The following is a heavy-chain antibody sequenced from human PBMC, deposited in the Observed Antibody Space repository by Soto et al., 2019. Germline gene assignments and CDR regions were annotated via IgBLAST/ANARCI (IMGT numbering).Heavy chain of an antibody. J-gene: IGHJ6*02. CDR1: GFTFSSYS. V-gene: IGHV3-21*01. Sequence: GGSLRLSCAASGFTFSSYSMNWVRQAPGKGLEWVSSISSSSSYIYYADSVKGRFTISRDNAKNSLYLQMNSLRAEDTAVYYCARDIEEWDGYYYYYGMDVWGQGTTVTVSS. CDR2: ISSSSSYI. D-gene: IGHD1-26*01. CDR3: ARDIEEWDGYYYYYGMDV.